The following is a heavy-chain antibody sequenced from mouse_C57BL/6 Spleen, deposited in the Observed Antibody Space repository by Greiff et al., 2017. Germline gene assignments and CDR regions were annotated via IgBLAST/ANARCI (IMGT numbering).Heavy chain of an antibody. J-gene: IGHJ3*01. D-gene: IGHD2-4*01. CDR2: IDPNSGGT. CDR1: GYTFTSYW. V-gene: IGHV1-62-3*01. Sequence: QVQLQQPGAELVKPGASVTLSCKASGYTFTSYWMHWVKQRPGRGLEWIGRIDPNSGGTKYNEKFKSKATLTVDKPTSTAYMQRSILTSEDSAVYYCARSDDDDGDWFAYWGQGTLVTVSA. CDR3: ARSDDDDGDWFAY.